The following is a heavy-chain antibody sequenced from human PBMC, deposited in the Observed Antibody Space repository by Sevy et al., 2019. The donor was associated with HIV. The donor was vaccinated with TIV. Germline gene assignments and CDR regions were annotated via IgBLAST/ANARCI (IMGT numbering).Heavy chain of an antibody. V-gene: IGHV1-69*06. CDR1: GGTFSSYA. CDR2: IIPIFGTA. Sequence: ASVKVSCKASGGTFSSYAISWVRQAPGQGLEWMGGIIPIFGTANYAQKFQGRVTITADKSTSTAYMELSSLRSEDTAVYSCARCYGSGSLCYYMDVWGKGTTVTVSS. D-gene: IGHD3-10*01. J-gene: IGHJ6*03. CDR3: ARCYGSGSLCYYMDV.